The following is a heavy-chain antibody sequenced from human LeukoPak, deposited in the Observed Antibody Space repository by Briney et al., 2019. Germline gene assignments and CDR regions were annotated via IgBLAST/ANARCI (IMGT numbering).Heavy chain of an antibody. V-gene: IGHV1-2*02. J-gene: IGHJ3*02. Sequence: ASVKVSCKASGYTFTGYYMHWVRQAPGQGLEWMGWINPNSGGTNYAQKFQGRVTMTRDTSISTAYMELSRLRSDDTAVYYCARVFQIGWLPSVGAAFDIWGQGTMVTVSS. CDR2: INPNSGGT. D-gene: IGHD3-9*01. CDR3: ARVFQIGWLPSVGAAFDI. CDR1: GYTFTGYY.